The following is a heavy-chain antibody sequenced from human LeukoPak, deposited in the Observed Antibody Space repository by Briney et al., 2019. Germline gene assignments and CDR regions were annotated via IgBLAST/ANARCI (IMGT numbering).Heavy chain of an antibody. D-gene: IGHD4-17*01. CDR1: GFTFSSYG. CDR3: AKDLSGDYGTNY. J-gene: IGHJ4*02. CDR2: ISYDGSNK. Sequence: GGSLRLSCAASGFTFSSYGMHWVRQAPGKGLEWVAVISYDGSNKYYADSVKGRFTTSRDNSRNTLYLQMNSLRAEDTAVYYCAKDLSGDYGTNYWGQGTLVTVSS. V-gene: IGHV3-30*18.